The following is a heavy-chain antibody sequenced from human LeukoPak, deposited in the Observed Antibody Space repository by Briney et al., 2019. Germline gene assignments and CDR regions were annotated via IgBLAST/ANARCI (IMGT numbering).Heavy chain of an antibody. J-gene: IGHJ4*02. CDR3: ARAHDFHWNYDY. CDR1: GYTFTSYY. V-gene: IGHV1-46*01. CDR2: INPSGGST. Sequence: GPSVKVSCKASGYTFTSYYMHWVRQAPRQELEWMGIINPSGGSTSYAQKFQGRVTMTRDTSTSTVYMELSSLRSEDTAVYYCARAHDFHWNYDYWGQGTLVTVSS. D-gene: IGHD1-7*01.